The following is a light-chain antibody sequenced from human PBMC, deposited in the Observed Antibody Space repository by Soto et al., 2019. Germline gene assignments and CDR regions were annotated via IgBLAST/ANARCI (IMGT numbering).Light chain of an antibody. CDR3: AAWTDSLGRPYV. Sequence: QSVLTQPPSASGAPGQRVTISCSGSDYVSWYRQLPGTSPKLLIYRNDLRPSGVPDRFSGSKSGTSASLAISGLRSEDEGDYYCAAWTDSLGRPYVFGSGNKVTVL. CDR2: RND. V-gene: IGLV1-47*01. CDR1: DY. J-gene: IGLJ1*01.